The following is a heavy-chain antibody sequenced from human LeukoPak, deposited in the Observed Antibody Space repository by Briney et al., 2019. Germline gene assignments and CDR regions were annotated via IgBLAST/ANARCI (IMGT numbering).Heavy chain of an antibody. J-gene: IGHJ4*02. CDR3: ARHQVSGWSGYYDY. D-gene: IGHD3-3*01. V-gene: IGHV4-4*07. CDR1: GGSISSYY. Sequence: SETLSLTCTVSGGSISSYYWSWIRQPAGKGLEWIGRIYTSGSTYYNPSLKSRVTISVDTSKNQFSLKLSSVTAADTAVYYCARHQVSGWSGYYDYWGQGTLVTVSS. CDR2: IYTSGST.